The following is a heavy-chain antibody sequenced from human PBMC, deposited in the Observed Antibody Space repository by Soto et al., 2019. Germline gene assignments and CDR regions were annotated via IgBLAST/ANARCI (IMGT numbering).Heavy chain of an antibody. CDR2: IKSKTNDGTT. J-gene: IGHJ4*02. CDR3: TTAVRRDGSNHYFDY. Sequence: EVQLVESGGGLVQPGGSLRLSCAASGISFRNAWMSWVRQAPGKGLEWIGRIKSKTNDGTTDYAAPVKGRFTISRDDSKNTLYLQMNSLKTEDTAVYYCTTAVRRDGSNHYFDYWGQGTLVTVSS. CDR1: GISFRNAW. D-gene: IGHD3-3*01. V-gene: IGHV3-15*01.